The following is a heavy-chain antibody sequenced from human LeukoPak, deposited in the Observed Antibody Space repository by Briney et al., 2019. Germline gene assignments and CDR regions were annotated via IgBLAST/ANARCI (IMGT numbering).Heavy chain of an antibody. CDR1: GFTFSSYG. CDR3: ATYLGGVAYYFDY. CDR2: IQYDGSNK. D-gene: IGHD2-8*02. J-gene: IGHJ4*02. Sequence: GGSLRLSCAASGFTFSSYGMHWVRQAPGKGLEWVAFIQYDGSNKYSADSVKGRFTISRDNYKNTLYLQMNSLRAEDTAVYYCATYLGGVAYYFDYWGQGTLVTVSS. V-gene: IGHV3-30*02.